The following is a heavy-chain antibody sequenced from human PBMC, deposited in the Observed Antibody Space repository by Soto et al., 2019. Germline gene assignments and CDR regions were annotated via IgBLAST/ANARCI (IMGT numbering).Heavy chain of an antibody. CDR3: ARVEFEGVVVVAD. CDR1: GGSFSGYY. CDR2: INHSGST. Sequence: QVRLQQWGAGLLKPSETLSLTCAVYGGSFSGYYWSWIRQPPGKGLEWIGEINHSGSTNYNPSLKSRVNISVDTSKNQFCRMLSSVTAADTAVYYCARVEFEGVVVVADWGQGTLVTVSS. D-gene: IGHD2-15*01. V-gene: IGHV4-34*01. J-gene: IGHJ4*02.